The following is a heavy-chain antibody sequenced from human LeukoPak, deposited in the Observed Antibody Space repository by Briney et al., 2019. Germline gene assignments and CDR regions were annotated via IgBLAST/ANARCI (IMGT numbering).Heavy chain of an antibody. J-gene: IGHJ4*02. CDR1: GGSIGSSSYY. V-gene: IGHV4-39*07. CDR3: ASRKLGNDY. Sequence: SETLSRSCTGPGGSIGSSSYYGSWIRQPPGNGLEWIGSIYYSGSTYYIPSLKSRVTISVDTSKNQFSLKLSSVTAADTAVYYCASRKLGNDYWGQGTLVTVSS. CDR2: IYYSGST. D-gene: IGHD7-27*01.